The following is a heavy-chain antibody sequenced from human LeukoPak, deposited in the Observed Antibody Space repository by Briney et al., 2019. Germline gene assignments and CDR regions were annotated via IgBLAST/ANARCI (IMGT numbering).Heavy chain of an antibody. D-gene: IGHD3-22*01. V-gene: IGHV4-4*07. CDR3: ARELRYDNSDSGAF. Sequence: SETLSLICTVSGGSISSYYWNWIRQPARQPAGKGLEWIGRIHASGSINYNPSLKSRVTMSVDTSKNQFSLKLRSVTAADTALYYCARELRYDNSDSGAFWGQGTVVTVSS. CDR1: GGSISSYY. J-gene: IGHJ3*01. CDR2: IHASGSI.